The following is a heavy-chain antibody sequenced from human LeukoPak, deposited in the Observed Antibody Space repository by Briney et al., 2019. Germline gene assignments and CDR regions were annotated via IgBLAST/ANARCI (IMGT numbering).Heavy chain of an antibody. V-gene: IGHV3-30*02. CDR1: GFTFSYYA. D-gene: IGHD3-10*01. Sequence: PGGSLRLSCAASGFTFSYYAMHWVRQAPGKGLEGVAFVRFDGNDKFYADSVKGRFTISRDTSKNTLYLQMTSLTPEDTAVYYCAKDLMRDRWFGESWGQGTLVSVSS. CDR2: VRFDGNDK. CDR3: AKDLMRDRWFGES. J-gene: IGHJ5*02.